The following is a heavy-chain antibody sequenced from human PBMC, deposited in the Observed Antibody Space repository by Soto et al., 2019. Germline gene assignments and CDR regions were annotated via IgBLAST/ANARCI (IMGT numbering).Heavy chain of an antibody. CDR1: GFTFKNYD. D-gene: IGHD3-10*01. V-gene: IGHV3-23*01. Sequence: EVAMWESGGGLVQPGGSVRLSCVASGFTFKNYDMRWIRQAPGKGLEWVPGISGSGGVTYYADSVKGRFTISRDNSKNTLYLQMNSLRAEDTAIYYCAKKRQFRSYYESAGHYDNWGKGTLATVSS. CDR2: ISGSGGVT. J-gene: IGHJ4*02. CDR3: AKKRQFRSYYESAGHYDN.